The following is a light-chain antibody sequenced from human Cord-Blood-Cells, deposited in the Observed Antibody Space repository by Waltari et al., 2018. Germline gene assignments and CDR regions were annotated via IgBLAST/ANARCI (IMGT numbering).Light chain of an antibody. Sequence: EIVLTQSPATLSLSPGERATLSCRASQSVSSYLAWYQQKPGQAPRLLIYDAANRATGIPARFSGSGSGTDCTLTSSILEPEDCAVYYCQQRSNWPLTFGGGTKVEIK. V-gene: IGKV3-11*01. J-gene: IGKJ4*01. CDR3: QQRSNWPLT. CDR2: DAA. CDR1: QSVSSY.